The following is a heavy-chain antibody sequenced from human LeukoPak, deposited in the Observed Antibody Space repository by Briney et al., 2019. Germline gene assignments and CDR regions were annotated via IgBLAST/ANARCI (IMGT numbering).Heavy chain of an antibody. D-gene: IGHD6-19*01. CDR3: ARATYSSGWGTSDY. Sequence: PSDTLSLTCTVPGGSISSYYWSWIRQPPGKGLEWIGYIYYSGSTNYNPSLQSRVTISVDTSKNQFSLKLSSVTAADTAVYYCARATYSSGWGTSDYWGQGTLVTVSS. CDR1: GGSISSYY. J-gene: IGHJ4*02. CDR2: IYYSGST. V-gene: IGHV4-59*07.